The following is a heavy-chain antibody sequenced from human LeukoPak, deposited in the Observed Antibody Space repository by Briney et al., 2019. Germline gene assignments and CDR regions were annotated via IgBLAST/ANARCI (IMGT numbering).Heavy chain of an antibody. D-gene: IGHD3-16*01. V-gene: IGHV3-53*05. CDR1: GFTVSSNY. CDR2: IYSGGST. J-gene: IGHJ4*02. CDR3: SKDTPLCYFDY. Sequence: GGSLRLSCAASGFTVSSNYMSWVRQAPGKGLEWVSVIYSGGSTYYADSVKGRFTISRDNSKNTLYLQMNSLRADDTAVYYCSKDTPLCYFDYWGQGTLVTVSS.